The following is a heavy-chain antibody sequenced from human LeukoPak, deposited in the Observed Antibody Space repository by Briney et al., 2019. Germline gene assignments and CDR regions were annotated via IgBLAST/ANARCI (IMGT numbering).Heavy chain of an antibody. D-gene: IGHD4-17*01. CDR2: ISSSSSTI. J-gene: IGHJ4*02. V-gene: IGHV3-48*01. CDR3: ARDHLVDYGDHCWYDY. CDR1: GFTFSSYS. Sequence: LTGGSLRLSCAASGFTFSSYSMNWVRQAPGKGLERVSYISSSSSTIYYADSVKGRFTISRDNAKNSLYLQMNSLRAEDTAVYYCARDHLVDYGDHCWYDYWGQGTLVTVSS.